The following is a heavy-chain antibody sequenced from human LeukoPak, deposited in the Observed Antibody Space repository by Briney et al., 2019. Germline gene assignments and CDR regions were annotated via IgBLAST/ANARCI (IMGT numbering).Heavy chain of an antibody. D-gene: IGHD4-17*01. Sequence: GGFLRLSCAASGFTFSDYWMSWVCQAPGKGLEWVGNIQEDGSAQYYVDSVKGRFTISRDNAKNSLYLQMNSLRVDDTAVYYCARVAYGDRYWGQGTLVTVSS. CDR2: IQEDGSAQ. CDR1: GFTFSDYW. J-gene: IGHJ4*02. CDR3: ARVAYGDRY. V-gene: IGHV3-7*01.